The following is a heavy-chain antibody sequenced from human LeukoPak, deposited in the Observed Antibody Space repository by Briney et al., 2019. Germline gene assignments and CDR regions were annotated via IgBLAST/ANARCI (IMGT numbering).Heavy chain of an antibody. CDR1: GGSISSYY. CDR3: ARVTYYYDSSGYTIDY. D-gene: IGHD3-22*01. Sequence: SETLSLTCTLSGGSISSYYWSWIRQPPGKGLEWIGYIYYSGSTNYNPSLKSRVTISVDTSKNQFSLKLSSVTAADTAVYYCARVTYYYDSSGYTIDYWGQGTLVTVSS. J-gene: IGHJ4*02. CDR2: IYYSGST. V-gene: IGHV4-59*01.